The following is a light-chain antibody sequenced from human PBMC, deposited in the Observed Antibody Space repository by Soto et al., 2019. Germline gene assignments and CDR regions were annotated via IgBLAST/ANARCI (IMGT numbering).Light chain of an antibody. J-gene: IGKJ4*01. CDR1: QDINNY. Sequence: DIQMTQSPSSLSASVGDKVTITCRASQDINNYLAWYQQKPGQAPKSLIYGSSNLKSGVPSKFSGSGSGTDFTLTISSLQPEDFATYYCQQYNSYPLTFGGGTKVDIK. CDR2: GSS. CDR3: QQYNSYPLT. V-gene: IGKV1-16*02.